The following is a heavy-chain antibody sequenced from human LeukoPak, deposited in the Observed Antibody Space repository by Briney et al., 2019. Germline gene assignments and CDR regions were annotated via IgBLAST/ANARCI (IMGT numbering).Heavy chain of an antibody. J-gene: IGHJ4*02. CDR2: MNPNSGNT. CDR1: GYTFTSYD. Sequence: ASVKVSCKASGYTFTSYDINWVRQATGQGLEWMGWMNPNSGNTGYAQKFQGRVTMTRNTSISTAYMELSSLRSEDTAVHYCARVHYYDSSGYLNYWGQGTLVTVSS. CDR3: ARVHYYDSSGYLNY. V-gene: IGHV1-8*01. D-gene: IGHD3-22*01.